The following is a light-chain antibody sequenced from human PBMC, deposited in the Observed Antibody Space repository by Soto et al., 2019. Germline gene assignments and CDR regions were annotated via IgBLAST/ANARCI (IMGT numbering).Light chain of an antibody. CDR3: TSYTSTSTYV. V-gene: IGLV2-14*01. CDR1: SSDVGAYNY. CDR2: DVT. J-gene: IGLJ1*01. Sequence: QYVLTLPASVSGPPGQSITISCSGTSSDVGAYNYVSWYQHHPGKAPRLVIYDVTNRPSGISDRFSGSKSGNTASLTISGLLAEDEADYYCTSYTSTSTYVFGTGTKVTVL.